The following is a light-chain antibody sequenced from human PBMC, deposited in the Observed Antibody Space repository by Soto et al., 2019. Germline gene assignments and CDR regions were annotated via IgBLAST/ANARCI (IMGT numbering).Light chain of an antibody. CDR1: QSTAGY. Sequence: DIQVTQSPSSLSASVGDTVTMSCRASQSTAGYLNWYHQRSGTAPRLLLYASSNLHRGVPSRFSGSASGTNFTLTISSLQPEDFVTYYCQQSYSTPLHFRQGTKVDIK. V-gene: IGKV1-39*01. CDR2: ASS. J-gene: IGKJ2*01. CDR3: QQSYSTPLH.